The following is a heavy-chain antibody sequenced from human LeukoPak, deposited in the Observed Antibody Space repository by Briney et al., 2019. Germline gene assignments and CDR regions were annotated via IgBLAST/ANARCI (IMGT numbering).Heavy chain of an antibody. V-gene: IGHV4-61*02. Sequence: SQTLSLTCNVSGYSISSGDYYWTWIRQPAGKGLEWIGRVDLGGTSSYNPSLISRVTVSVDPSKNQFSLSLTSVTAADTATYYCAREGAYCSGTDCFATTVDAWGPGALVTVSS. J-gene: IGHJ5*02. CDR2: VDLGGTS. CDR1: GYSISSGDYY. D-gene: IGHD2-2*01. CDR3: AREGAYCSGTDCFATTVDA.